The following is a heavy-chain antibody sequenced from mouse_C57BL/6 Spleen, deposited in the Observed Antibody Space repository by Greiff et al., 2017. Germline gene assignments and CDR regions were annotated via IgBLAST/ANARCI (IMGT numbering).Heavy chain of an antibody. CDR2: INYDGSST. CDR1: GFTFSDYY. CDR3: ARADYYGSSHAMDY. Sequence: EVKLMESEGGLVQPGSSMKLSCTASGFTFSDYYMAWVRQVPEKGLEWVANINYDGSSTYYLDSLKSRFIISRDNAKNILYLQMSSLKSEDTATYYCARADYYGSSHAMDYWGQGTSVTVSS. V-gene: IGHV5-16*01. J-gene: IGHJ4*01. D-gene: IGHD1-1*01.